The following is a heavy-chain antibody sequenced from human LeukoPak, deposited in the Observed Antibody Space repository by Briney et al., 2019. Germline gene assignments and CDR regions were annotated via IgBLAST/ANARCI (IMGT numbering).Heavy chain of an antibody. D-gene: IGHD3-22*01. CDR3: ARGWPPYYYDSSGSEQNFDY. J-gene: IGHJ4*02. Sequence: GGSLRLSCAASGFTFSSYSMNWVRQAPGKGLEWVANIKQDGSEKYYVDSVKGRFTISRDNAKNSLYLQMNSLRAEDTAVYYCARGWPPYYYDSSGSEQNFDYWGQGTLVTVSS. V-gene: IGHV3-7*04. CDR1: GFTFSSYS. CDR2: IKQDGSEK.